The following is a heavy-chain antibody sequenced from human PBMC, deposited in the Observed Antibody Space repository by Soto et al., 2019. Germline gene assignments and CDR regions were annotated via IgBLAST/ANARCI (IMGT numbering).Heavy chain of an antibody. V-gene: IGHV3-33*01. D-gene: IGHD3-22*01. Sequence: QVQLVESGGGVVQPGRSLRLSCAASGFTFSSYGMHWVRQAPGKGLEWVAVIWYDGSNKYYADSVKGRFTISRDNSKNTLYLRMNSLRAEDTAVYYCARDRDYYDSSGYYPDYWGQGTLVTVSS. CDR3: ARDRDYYDSSGYYPDY. CDR1: GFTFSSYG. CDR2: IWYDGSNK. J-gene: IGHJ4*02.